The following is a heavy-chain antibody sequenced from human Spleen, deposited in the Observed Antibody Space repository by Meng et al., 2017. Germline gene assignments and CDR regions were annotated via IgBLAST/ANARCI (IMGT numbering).Heavy chain of an antibody. Sequence: QVQLQESGPRLVRPSETLSLPCTVSGGSVSSGSYYWSWIRQPPGKGLEWIGHIYYSGSTNYNPSLKRRVTISVDTSKNQFSLKLSSVTAADTAVYFCARSSTSPASYFFDYWGQGTLVTVSS. CDR3: ARSSTSPASYFFDY. V-gene: IGHV4-61*01. CDR1: GGSVSSGSYY. J-gene: IGHJ4*02. D-gene: IGHD6-6*01. CDR2: IYYSGST.